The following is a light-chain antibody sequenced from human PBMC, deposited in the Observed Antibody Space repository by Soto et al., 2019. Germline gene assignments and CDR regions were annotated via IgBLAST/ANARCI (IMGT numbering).Light chain of an antibody. J-gene: IGLJ2*01. Sequence: QLVLTQPPSVSGAPGQRVTISCTGSSSNIGAGYDVHWYQQRPGTAPKLLMYGNSDRPSGVPDRFSGSKSGTSASLAITGLQAEDEADYYCQSYDSSLSGSVFGGGTKVTVL. CDR1: SSNIGAGYD. CDR2: GNS. V-gene: IGLV1-40*01. CDR3: QSYDSSLSGSV.